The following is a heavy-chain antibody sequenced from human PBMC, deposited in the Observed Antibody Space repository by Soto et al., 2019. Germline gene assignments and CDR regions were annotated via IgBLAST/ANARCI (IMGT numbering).Heavy chain of an antibody. J-gene: IGHJ4*02. V-gene: IGHV4-34*01. Sequence: SETLSLTCAVYGGSFSGYSWSWIRQPPGMGLERIGEINRSGSTNCNPSLKTRVTMSVDKSKNQFSLKLTSVTAADAAVYYCARGVPTPKFDYWSQGILVTVSS. CDR3: ARGVPTPKFDY. CDR1: GGSFSGYS. CDR2: INRSGST. D-gene: IGHD2-15*01.